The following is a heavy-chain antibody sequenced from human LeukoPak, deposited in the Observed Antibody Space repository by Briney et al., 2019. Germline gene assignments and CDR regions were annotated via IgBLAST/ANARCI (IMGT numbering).Heavy chain of an antibody. CDR2: IYTSGST. D-gene: IGHD6-13*01. CDR1: GGSISSYY. J-gene: IGHJ6*02. Sequence: SETLSLTCTVSGGSISSYYWSWIRQPAGKGLEWIGRIYTSGSTNYNPSLKSRVTMTVDTSKNQFSLKLSSVTAADTAVYYCARVGSSPHDNYYYGMDVWGQGTTVTVSS. CDR3: ARVGSSPHDNYYYGMDV. V-gene: IGHV4-4*07.